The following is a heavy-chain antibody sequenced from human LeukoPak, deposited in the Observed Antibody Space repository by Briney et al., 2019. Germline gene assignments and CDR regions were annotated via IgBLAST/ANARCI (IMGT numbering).Heavy chain of an antibody. V-gene: IGHV4-38-2*01. Sequence: SETLSLTCAVSGYSISSGYYWGWIRQPPGKGLEWIGSIYHSGSTFYNPSLKSRVTISADTSKNQFSLTLSPVTAADTALYYGARPQGATGMVVFDIWGEGTMVSVSS. D-gene: IGHD3-10*01. CDR1: GYSISSGYY. CDR3: ARPQGATGMVVFDI. J-gene: IGHJ3*02. CDR2: IYHSGST.